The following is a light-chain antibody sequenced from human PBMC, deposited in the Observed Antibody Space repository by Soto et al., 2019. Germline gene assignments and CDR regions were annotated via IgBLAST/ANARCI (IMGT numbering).Light chain of an antibody. J-gene: IGKJ1*01. CDR1: QSVSSY. CDR2: GTS. V-gene: IGKV3D-15*01. Sequence: EIVLTQSPATLSLSPGERATLSCRASQSVSSYLAWYQQKPGQAPRLLIYGTSNRATGIPDRFSGSGSGTDFTLTISSLQSEDFAVYYCQQYNNWPWTFGQGTKVDIK. CDR3: QQYNNWPWT.